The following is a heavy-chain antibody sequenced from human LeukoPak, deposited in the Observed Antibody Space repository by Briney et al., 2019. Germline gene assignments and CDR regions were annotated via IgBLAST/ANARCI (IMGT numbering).Heavy chain of an antibody. CDR2: IYHSGST. D-gene: IGHD4-17*01. Sequence: SETLSLTCTVSGGSISSYYWTWIRQPPGKGLEWIGEIYHSGSTNYNPSLKSRVTISVDTSKNQFSLKLYSVTAADTAVYYCARGGDYGDYVFHYWGQGTLVTVSS. CDR1: GGSISSYY. CDR3: ARGGDYGDYVFHY. V-gene: IGHV4-34*01. J-gene: IGHJ4*02.